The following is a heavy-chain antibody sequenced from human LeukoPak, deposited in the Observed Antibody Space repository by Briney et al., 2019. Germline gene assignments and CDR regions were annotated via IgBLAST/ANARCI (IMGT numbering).Heavy chain of an antibody. Sequence: PSETLSLTCAVYGGSFSGYYWSWIRQPPGKGLEWIGEINHSGSTYYNPSLKSRVTISVDTSKNQFSLKLSSVTAADTAVYYCARWAARYDAFDIWGQGTMVTVSS. CDR3: ARWAARYDAFDI. CDR1: GGSFSGYY. CDR2: INHSGST. D-gene: IGHD6-6*01. V-gene: IGHV4-34*01. J-gene: IGHJ3*02.